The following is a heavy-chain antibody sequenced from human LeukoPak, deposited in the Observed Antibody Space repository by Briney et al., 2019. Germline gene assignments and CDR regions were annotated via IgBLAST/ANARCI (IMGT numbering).Heavy chain of an antibody. CDR2: MNSAGTTI. CDR3: IREVQVRASASLGL. Sequence: GGSLRLSCAASGFTISGFWMHWVRRVPGEGLVWVARMNSAGTTINYADSVKGRLTISRDNVRNTLHLQMNNLSLEDTAVYFCIREVQVRASASLGLWGRGTLVTVS. CDR1: GFTISGFW. V-gene: IGHV3-74*01. J-gene: IGHJ4*01. D-gene: IGHD1-1*01.